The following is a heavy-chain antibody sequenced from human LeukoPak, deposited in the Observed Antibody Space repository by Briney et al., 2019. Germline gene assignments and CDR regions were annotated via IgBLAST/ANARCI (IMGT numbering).Heavy chain of an antibody. V-gene: IGHV4-39*01. J-gene: IGHJ5*02. D-gene: IGHD3-3*01. CDR3: ARRVVSEISIDKGNWLDP. CDR1: GGTVSSSSYY. CDR2: IYYTGRT. Sequence: SETLSLTCTVSGGTVSSSSYYWGWIRQPPGKGLEWIGSIYYTGRTYNNPSLRSRITISVDTSKNQFSLKLSSVTAADTAVYYCARRVVSEISIDKGNWLDPWGQGTLVTVSS.